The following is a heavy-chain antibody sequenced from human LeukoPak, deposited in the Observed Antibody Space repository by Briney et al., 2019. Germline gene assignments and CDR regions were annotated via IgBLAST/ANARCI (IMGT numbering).Heavy chain of an antibody. Sequence: SETLSLTCTVSGGSISSSSYYWGWIRQLPGKGLEWIGSIYYSGSTYYNPSLKSRVTISVDTSKNQFSLKLSSVTAADTAVYYCARHRANSYYYYYMDVWGKGTTVTVSS. CDR3: ARHRANSYYYYYMDV. CDR2: IYYSGST. V-gene: IGHV4-39*01. CDR1: GGSISSSSYY. J-gene: IGHJ6*03.